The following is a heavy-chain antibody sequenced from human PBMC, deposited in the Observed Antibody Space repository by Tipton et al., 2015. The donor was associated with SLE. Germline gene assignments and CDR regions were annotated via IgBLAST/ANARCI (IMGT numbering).Heavy chain of an antibody. CDR3: ARRPYYNGMNV. V-gene: IGHV4-59*08. CDR1: GGSISSDC. J-gene: IGHJ6*02. Sequence: TLSLTCTVSGGSISSDCWTWIRQPPGKGLEWIGHIFYTGNTDYNPSLKSRVTISLDTSRKQFSLTLTSVTSADTAVYYCARRPYYNGMNVWGQGTTVTVSS. CDR2: IFYTGNT.